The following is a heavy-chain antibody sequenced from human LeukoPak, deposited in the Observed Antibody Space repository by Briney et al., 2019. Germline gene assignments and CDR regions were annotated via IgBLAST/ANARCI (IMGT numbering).Heavy chain of an antibody. J-gene: IGHJ3*02. V-gene: IGHV3-21*01. D-gene: IGHD3-16*01. CDR2: ISSSSNYI. Sequence: RGSLRLSCAASGFSFSTYNMNWVRQAPGKGLEWVSSISSSSNYIYYADSVKGRFTISRDNAKNSLYLQMNSLRAEDTAVYYCARVGVPVTAFDIWGQGTMVTVSS. CDR1: GFSFSTYN. CDR3: ARVGVPVTAFDI.